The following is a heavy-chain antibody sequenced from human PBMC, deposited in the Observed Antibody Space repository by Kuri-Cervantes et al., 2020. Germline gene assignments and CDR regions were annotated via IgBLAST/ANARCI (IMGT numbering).Heavy chain of an antibody. CDR2: IIPILGIA. CDR3: ARRGYNNWFDP. V-gene: IGHV1-69*02. Sequence: SVKVSCKASGGTFSSYTISWVRQAPGQGLEWMGRIIPILGIANYAQKFQGRVTITADTSTSTAYMELRSLRSDDTAVYYCARRGYNNWFDPWGQGTLVTVSS. CDR1: GGTFSSYT. D-gene: IGHD5-18*01. J-gene: IGHJ5*02.